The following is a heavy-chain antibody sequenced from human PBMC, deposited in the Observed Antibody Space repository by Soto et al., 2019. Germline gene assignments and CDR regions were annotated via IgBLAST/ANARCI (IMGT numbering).Heavy chain of an antibody. CDR2: MNPNSGNT. J-gene: IGHJ3*02. D-gene: IGHD2-15*01. Sequence: ASVKVSCKASGYTFTSYDINWVRQATGQGLEWMGWMNPNSGNTGYAQKFQGRVTMTRNTSISTAYMELSSLRSDDTAVYYRAGPYCSGGSCYSGGWTDAFDIWGQGTMVTVSS. CDR3: AGPYCSGGSCYSGGWTDAFDI. V-gene: IGHV1-8*01. CDR1: GYTFTSYD.